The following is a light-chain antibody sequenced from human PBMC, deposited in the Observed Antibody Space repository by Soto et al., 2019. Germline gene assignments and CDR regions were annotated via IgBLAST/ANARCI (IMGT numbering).Light chain of an antibody. CDR2: GAS. CDR3: QQYLISSRT. Sequence: EIVLTQSPGTLSLSPGERATLSCRASQSVSSSYLGWYQQKPGQAPRLLIYGASSRATGIPDRFSGSGFGTNFTLTISRLEPEDFAVYYCQQYLISSRTSGKGTKVEIK. V-gene: IGKV3-20*01. J-gene: IGKJ1*01. CDR1: QSVSSSY.